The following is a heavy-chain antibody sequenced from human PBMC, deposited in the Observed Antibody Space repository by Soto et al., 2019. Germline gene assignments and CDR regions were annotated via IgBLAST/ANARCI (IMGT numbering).Heavy chain of an antibody. CDR2: IYYSGRT. CDR3: ARMRGSGEISPYLDY. Sequence: QVQLQESGPGLVQPSETLSLTCSISGGSISDYQWNWIRQPPGKGLEWVGYIYYSGRTNYNPSLKSRLTISRHTSTRQFSLRLSSVTAADTAVYYCARMRGSGEISPYLDYWGQGALVTVSS. J-gene: IGHJ4*02. D-gene: IGHD3-10*01. CDR1: GGSISDYQ. V-gene: IGHV4-59*01.